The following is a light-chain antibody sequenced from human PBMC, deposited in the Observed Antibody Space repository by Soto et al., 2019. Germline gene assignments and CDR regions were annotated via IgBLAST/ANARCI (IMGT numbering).Light chain of an antibody. CDR1: ESIYSW. J-gene: IGKJ1*01. CDR2: KTS. CDR3: QEYNTNSRT. Sequence: IQMTQSPSTLSASVGDTVTITCRASESIYSWLAWYKQIPGKAPQLLIYKTSTLQGGVPSRFSGIGSGADYTLTISSLQPDDFATYFCQEYNTNSRTFGQGTRVEI. V-gene: IGKV1-5*03.